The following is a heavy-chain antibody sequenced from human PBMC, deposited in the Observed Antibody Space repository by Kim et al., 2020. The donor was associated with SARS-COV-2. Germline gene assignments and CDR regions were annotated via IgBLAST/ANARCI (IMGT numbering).Heavy chain of an antibody. CDR2: ISYDGSNE. CDR1: GFTFSSYP. D-gene: IGHD3-9*01. CDR3: ARAVYYDILTGYFDY. Sequence: GGSLRLSCAASGFTFSSYPIHWVRQAPGKGLEWVAVISYDGSNEYYADSVKGRFTISRENSKNTLYLQMDSLRAEDTAVYYCARAVYYDILTGYFDYWGQGTLVTVSS. J-gene: IGHJ4*02. V-gene: IGHV3-30*04.